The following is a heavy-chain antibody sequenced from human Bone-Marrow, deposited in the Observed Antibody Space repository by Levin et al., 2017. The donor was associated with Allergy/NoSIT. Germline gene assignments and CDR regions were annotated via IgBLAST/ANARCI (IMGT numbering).Heavy chain of an antibody. J-gene: IGHJ4*02. CDR3: ARRDDSSGYYPSFDY. D-gene: IGHD3-22*01. V-gene: IGHV4-61*01. Sequence: KPSETLSLTCTVSGGSVSSGSYCWSWIRQPPGKGLEWIGYIYYSGSTNYNPSLKSRVTISVDTSKNQFSLKLSSVTAADTAVYYCARRDDSSGYYPSFDYWGQGTLVTVSS. CDR1: GGSVSSGSYC. CDR2: IYYSGST.